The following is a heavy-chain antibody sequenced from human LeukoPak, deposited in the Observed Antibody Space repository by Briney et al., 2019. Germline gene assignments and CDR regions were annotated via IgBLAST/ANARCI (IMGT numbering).Heavy chain of an antibody. V-gene: IGHV3-21*01. CDR1: GFTFTSYT. CDR3: ARSLIADGAFDI. D-gene: IGHD2-21*01. Sequence: WGSLTLSCAASGFTFTSYTMNWVRQAPGKGLEWVSDISSSGSYIDYADSVKGRFTISRDNAKNSLFLQMNSLRAEDTAVYYCARSLIADGAFDIWGQGTMVTVSS. CDR2: ISSSGSYI. J-gene: IGHJ3*02.